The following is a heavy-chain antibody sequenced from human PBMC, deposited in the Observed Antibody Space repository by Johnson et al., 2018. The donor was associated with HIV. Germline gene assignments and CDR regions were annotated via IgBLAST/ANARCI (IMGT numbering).Heavy chain of an antibody. CDR1: RFPFSDYY. D-gene: IGHD6-19*01. CDR2: ISSSGGTI. J-gene: IGHJ3*02. V-gene: IGHV3-11*04. Sequence: QVLLVESGGGVVQPGRSLRLSCAASRFPFSDYYMSWIRQTPGKGLEWVSYISSSGGTIYYAASVKGRFTISRYNSKHTLSLHMNSLRAEAPAVDFCARDQGQWLTQVWDAFDIWGQGTMVTVSS. CDR3: ARDQGQWLTQVWDAFDI.